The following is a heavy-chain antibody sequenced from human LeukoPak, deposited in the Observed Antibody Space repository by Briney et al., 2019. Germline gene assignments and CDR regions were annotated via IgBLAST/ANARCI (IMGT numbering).Heavy chain of an antibody. CDR1: KFIFSDYG. V-gene: IGHV3-33*01. CDR3: ARISPLRNPFDY. Sequence: GGSLRLSCAASKFIFSDYGMHWVRQAPGKGLEWVAFIWYDGSDEYYADSVKGRFTISRDNAKNALYLQMNSLRVEDTAVYYCARISPLRNPFDYWGQGTLVTVSS. CDR2: IWYDGSDE. J-gene: IGHJ4*02. D-gene: IGHD3-16*02.